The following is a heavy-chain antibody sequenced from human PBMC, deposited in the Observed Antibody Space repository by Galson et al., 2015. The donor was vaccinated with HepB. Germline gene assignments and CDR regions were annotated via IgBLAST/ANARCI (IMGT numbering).Heavy chain of an antibody. V-gene: IGHV1-69*13. J-gene: IGHJ4*02. D-gene: IGHD1-26*01. CDR3: ARRATRVDYFDY. Sequence: SVKVSCKASGGTFSSYAISWVRQAPGQGLEWMGGIIPIFGTANYAQKFQGRVTITADESTSTAYMELSSLRSEDTAVYYCARRATRVDYFDYWGQGTLVTVSS. CDR1: GGTFSSYA. CDR2: IIPIFGTA.